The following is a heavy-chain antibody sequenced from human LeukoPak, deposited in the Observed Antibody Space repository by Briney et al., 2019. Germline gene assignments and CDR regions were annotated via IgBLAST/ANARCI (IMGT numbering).Heavy chain of an antibody. V-gene: IGHV1-24*01. J-gene: IGHJ4*02. Sequence: ASVKVSCKVSGYTLTELSMHWVPQAPGKGLEWMGGFDPEDGETIYAQKFQGRVTITTDESTSTAYMELSSLRSEDTAVYYCARDRYYYDSSGYYSLPFDYWGQGTLVTVSS. D-gene: IGHD3-22*01. CDR2: FDPEDGET. CDR3: ARDRYYYDSSGYYSLPFDY. CDR1: GYTLTELS.